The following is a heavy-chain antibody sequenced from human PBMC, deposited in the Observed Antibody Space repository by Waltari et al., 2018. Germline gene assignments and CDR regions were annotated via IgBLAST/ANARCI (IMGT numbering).Heavy chain of an antibody. V-gene: IGHV4-38-2*01. D-gene: IGHD2-2*01. CDR1: GYLINSGYY. Sequence: QVQLQESGPGLVRPSETLSLTCAVSGYLINSGYYWGWVRQTPGKGLQWIGTIYHGGDKYYNPSLERRVTMSLDTSKNQFFLKLTSVTAEDTAMYYCVRNGLGYCTSSTCYKNDDWGQGTLVTVSS. CDR2: IYHGGDK. J-gene: IGHJ1*01. CDR3: VRNGLGYCTSSTCYKNDD.